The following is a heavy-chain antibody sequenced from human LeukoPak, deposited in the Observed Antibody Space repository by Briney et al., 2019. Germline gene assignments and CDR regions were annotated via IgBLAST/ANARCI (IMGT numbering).Heavy chain of an antibody. CDR3: ASFPYCSSTSCYLWNWFDP. V-gene: IGHV4-30-4*08. D-gene: IGHD2-2*01. J-gene: IGHJ5*02. Sequence: SQTLSLTXTVSGGSIRSGDYYWSWISQPPGKGLQWIGYIYYSGSTYYNPSLKSRVTISVDTSKNQFSLKLSSVTAADTAVYYCASFPYCSSTSCYLWNWFDPWGQGTLVTVSS. CDR1: GGSIRSGDYY. CDR2: IYYSGST.